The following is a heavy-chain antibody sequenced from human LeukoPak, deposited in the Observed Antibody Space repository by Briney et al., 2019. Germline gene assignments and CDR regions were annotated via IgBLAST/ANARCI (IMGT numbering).Heavy chain of an antibody. CDR2: IYYGGST. J-gene: IGHJ4*01. D-gene: IGHD1-7*01. Sequence: PSETLSLTCTVSGGSISSGGYYWSWIRQHPGKGLEWIGYIYYGGSTYYNPSLRSRVTISLDTSKNQFSLKLSSVTAADTAVYYCAKEASGNYSRWPHRFDSWAQEPWSPSPQ. V-gene: IGHV4-31*03. CDR3: AKEASGNYSRWPHRFDS. CDR1: GGSISSGGYY.